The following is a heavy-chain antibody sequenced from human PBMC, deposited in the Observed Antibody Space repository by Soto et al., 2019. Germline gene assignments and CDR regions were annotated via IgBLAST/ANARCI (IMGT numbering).Heavy chain of an antibody. V-gene: IGHV3-64D*06. J-gene: IGHJ6*02. CDR1: GFTFSSYA. D-gene: IGHD2-15*01. CDR2: ISSNGGST. Sequence: GPLRLSCSASGFTFSSYAMHWVRQAPGKGLEYVSAISSNGGSTYYADSVKGRFTISRDNSKNTLYLQMSSLRAEDTAVYYCVKGEDCSGGSCYPYYYYGMDVWGQGTTVTVSS. CDR3: VKGEDCSGGSCYPYYYYGMDV.